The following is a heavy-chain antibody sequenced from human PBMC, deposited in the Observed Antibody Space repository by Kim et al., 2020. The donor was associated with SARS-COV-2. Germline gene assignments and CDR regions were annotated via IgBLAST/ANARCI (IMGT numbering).Heavy chain of an antibody. Sequence: GGSLRLSCAASGFTFDDYAMHWVRQAPGKGLEWVSGISWNSGSIGYADSVKGRFTISRDNAKNSLYLQMNSLRAEDTALYYCARGVLRYFDWSYWFDPWGQGTLVTVSS. CDR2: ISWNSGSI. V-gene: IGHV3-9*01. J-gene: IGHJ5*02. CDR1: GFTFDDYA. D-gene: IGHD3-9*01. CDR3: ARGVLRYFDWSYWFDP.